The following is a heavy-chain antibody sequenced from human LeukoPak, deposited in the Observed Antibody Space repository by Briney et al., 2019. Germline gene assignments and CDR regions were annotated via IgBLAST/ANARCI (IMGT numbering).Heavy chain of an antibody. Sequence: GGSLRLSCAASGFTFSSYSMNWVRQAPGKGLEWVSSISSSSSYIYYADSVKGRFTISRDNAKNSLYLQMNSLRAEDTAVYYCARASHPLTYYDFWGYFDYWGQGTLVTVSS. D-gene: IGHD3-3*01. J-gene: IGHJ4*02. CDR2: ISSSSSYI. V-gene: IGHV3-21*01. CDR1: GFTFSSYS. CDR3: ARASHPLTYYDFWGYFDY.